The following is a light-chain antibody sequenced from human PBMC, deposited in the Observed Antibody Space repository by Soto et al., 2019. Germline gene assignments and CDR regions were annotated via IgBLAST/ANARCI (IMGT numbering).Light chain of an antibody. J-gene: IGLJ3*02. CDR2: DVS. V-gene: IGLV2-14*03. Sequence: QSALTQPASVSGSPGQSITISCTGTSSDVGGYNYVSWYQQYPGKAPKLMIYDVSTRPSGVSNRFSGSKSGNTASLTISGLQPEDEADYYCSSYTTSSSPVFGGGTKLTVL. CDR3: SSYTTSSSPV. CDR1: SSDVGGYNY.